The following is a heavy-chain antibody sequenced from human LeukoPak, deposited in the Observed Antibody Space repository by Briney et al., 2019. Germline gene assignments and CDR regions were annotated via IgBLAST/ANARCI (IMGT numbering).Heavy chain of an antibody. J-gene: IGHJ3*01. V-gene: IGHV3-30*04. CDR1: GFTFSNYA. CDR3: ARVVLAPGTPETGFDL. CDR2: ISYHGRDT. D-gene: IGHD6-13*01. Sequence: GTSLRLSCVASGFTFSNYAMHWVRQVPGEGLEWVAVISYHGRDTYYAASLKGRLTISRDNSKDTLYLQMNSLRVEDTAIYYCARVVLAPGTPETGFDLWGQGTMVTVSS.